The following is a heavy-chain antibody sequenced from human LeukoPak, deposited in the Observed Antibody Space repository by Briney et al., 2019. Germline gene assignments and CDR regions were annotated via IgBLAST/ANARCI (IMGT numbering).Heavy chain of an antibody. Sequence: SETLSLTCTVSGDSIRSSYYYWGWIRQPPGKGLEWIGSIYDSGSTYYNPSLKSRVTISVDTSKNQFSLKLNSVTAADTAVYYCARDRYYDSSDFDYWGQGTLVTVSS. CDR1: GDSIRSSYYY. D-gene: IGHD3-22*01. V-gene: IGHV4-39*02. CDR2: IYDSGST. J-gene: IGHJ4*02. CDR3: ARDRYYDSSDFDY.